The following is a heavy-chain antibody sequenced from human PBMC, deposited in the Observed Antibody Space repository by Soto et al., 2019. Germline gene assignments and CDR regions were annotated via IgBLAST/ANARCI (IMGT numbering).Heavy chain of an antibody. CDR3: ARWTNYYDSSGYYYVSAFDI. Sequence: SETLSLTCTVSGDSISNWSYYWGWIRQPPGKELEWIGSIYYTGTTYYSPSLKSRVTISVDTSKNQFSLKLNSVTAADTAVYYCARWTNYYDSSGYYYVSAFDIWGQGTMVTVSS. V-gene: IGHV4-39*01. CDR2: IYYTGTT. CDR1: GDSISNWSYY. J-gene: IGHJ3*02. D-gene: IGHD3-22*01.